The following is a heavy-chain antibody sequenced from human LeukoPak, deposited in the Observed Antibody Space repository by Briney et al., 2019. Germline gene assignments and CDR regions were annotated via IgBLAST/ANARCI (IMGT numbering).Heavy chain of an antibody. J-gene: IGHJ5*02. Sequence: SETLSLTCAVYGGSFSGYYWSWIRQPPGKGLEWIGEINHSGSTNYNPSLKSRVTISVDTSKNQFSLKLSSVTAADTAVYYCVRGPYGSGISNWFDPWGQGTLVIVSS. D-gene: IGHD3-10*01. CDR2: INHSGST. CDR1: GGSFSGYY. CDR3: VRGPYGSGISNWFDP. V-gene: IGHV4-34*01.